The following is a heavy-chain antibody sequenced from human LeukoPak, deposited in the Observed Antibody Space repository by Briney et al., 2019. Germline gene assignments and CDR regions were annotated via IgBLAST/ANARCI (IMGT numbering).Heavy chain of an antibody. CDR1: GFIFSSYG. D-gene: IGHD5-12*01. Sequence: PGGSLRLSCAASGFIFSSYGMHWVRQAPGKGLEWVAFIRYDGSNKYYADSVKGRFTISRDNSKNTLCLQMNSLRAEDTAVYYCAKAHQVATIIYYYYGMDVWGQGTTVTVSS. V-gene: IGHV3-30*02. CDR3: AKAHQVATIIYYYYGMDV. CDR2: IRYDGSNK. J-gene: IGHJ6*02.